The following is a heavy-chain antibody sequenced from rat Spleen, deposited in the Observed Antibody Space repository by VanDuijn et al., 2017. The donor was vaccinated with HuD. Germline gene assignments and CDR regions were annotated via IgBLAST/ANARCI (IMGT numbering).Heavy chain of an antibody. J-gene: IGHJ3*01. CDR2: ISYDGSTP. V-gene: IGHV5-7*01. D-gene: IGHD1-11*01. CDR1: GFTFSDYS. Sequence: EVQLVESGGGLVQPGRSLKLSCAASGFTFSDYSMGWVRQAPKKGLAWVATISYDGSTPHYRDSVKGRFTISRDNAKVTLYLHMDRLRSEDTATYYCARHEGLRNWFAYWGQGTLVTVSS. CDR3: ARHEGLRNWFAY.